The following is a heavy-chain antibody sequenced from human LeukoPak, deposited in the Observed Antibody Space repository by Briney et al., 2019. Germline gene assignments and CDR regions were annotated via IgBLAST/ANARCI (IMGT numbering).Heavy chain of an antibody. J-gene: IGHJ4*02. CDR2: MSPDENEK. Sequence: GGSLRLSCAASGFTFSSYAMHWVRQAPGKGLEWVANMSPDENEKKYVDSVKGRFTISTDNAKKTLYLQMNSLRVEDTAIYYCLGYGNDNPWGQGALVTVSS. CDR1: GFTFSSYA. CDR3: LGYGNDNP. V-gene: IGHV3-7*03. D-gene: IGHD5-12*01.